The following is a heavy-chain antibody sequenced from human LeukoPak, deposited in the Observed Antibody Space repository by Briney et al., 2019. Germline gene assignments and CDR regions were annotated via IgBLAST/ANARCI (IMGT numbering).Heavy chain of an antibody. CDR1: GFTFSSYE. Sequence: PGGSLRLSCAASGFTFSSYEMNWVRQAPGKGLEWVSYISSSGGTIYYADSVKGRFTISRDNAKNSLYLQMNSLRAEDTAVYYCARARGYFDYWGQGTLVTVSS. CDR2: ISSSGGTI. J-gene: IGHJ4*02. CDR3: ARARGYFDY. V-gene: IGHV3-48*03.